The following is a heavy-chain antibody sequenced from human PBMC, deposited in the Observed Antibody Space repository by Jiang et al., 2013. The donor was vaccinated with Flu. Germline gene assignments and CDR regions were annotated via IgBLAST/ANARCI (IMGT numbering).Heavy chain of an antibody. CDR2: TYYRSKWYN. Sequence: QTLSLTCDISGDSVSSKSATWNWIRQSPSRGLEWLGRTYYRSKWYNDYAVSVKSRITINPDTSKNQFSLQLNSVTPEDTAVYYCAREGIAVAGTGADYWGQGTLVTVSS. CDR3: AREGIAVAGTGADY. D-gene: IGHD6-19*01. V-gene: IGHV6-1*01. J-gene: IGHJ4*02. CDR1: GDSVSSKSAT.